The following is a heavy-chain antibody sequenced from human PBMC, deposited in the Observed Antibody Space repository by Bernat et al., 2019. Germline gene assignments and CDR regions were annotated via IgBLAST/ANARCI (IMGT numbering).Heavy chain of an antibody. J-gene: IGHJ6*04. CDR1: GFTFSKFW. Sequence: EVQLVESGGGLVQPGGSLRLSCAASGFTFSKFWMYWVRQAPGKGLVWVSRINTDGSNTIYADSVKGRFTISRDNAKNTVNLQMNSLRVEDTGVYYCAKGGWYYNSYVDLWGKGTTVTVSS. V-gene: IGHV3-74*02. CDR2: INTDGSNT. CDR3: AKGGWYYNSYVDL. D-gene: IGHD3-16*01.